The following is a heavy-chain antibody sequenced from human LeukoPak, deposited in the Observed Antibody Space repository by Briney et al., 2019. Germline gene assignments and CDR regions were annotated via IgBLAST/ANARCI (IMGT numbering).Heavy chain of an antibody. J-gene: IGHJ3*02. CDR2: IYYSGST. V-gene: IGHV4-59*01. CDR3: ARDSGYYLPHAFDI. Sequence: SETLSPTCTVSGGSISSYYWSWIRQPPGKGLEWIGYIYYSGSTNYNPSLKSRVTISVDTSKNQFSLKPSSVTAADTAVYYCARDSGYYLPHAFDIWGQGTMVTVSS. D-gene: IGHD3-22*01. CDR1: GGSISSYY.